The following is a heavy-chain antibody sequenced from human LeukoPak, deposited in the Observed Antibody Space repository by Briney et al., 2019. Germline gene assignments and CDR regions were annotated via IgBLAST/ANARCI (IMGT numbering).Heavy chain of an antibody. J-gene: IGHJ4*02. CDR2: IYYSGST. D-gene: IGHD3/OR15-3a*01. CDR1: GYSISSGYY. CDR3: ARGDWFRPLDY. V-gene: IGHV4-38-2*02. Sequence: PSETLSLTCSVSGYSISSGYYWAWIRQPPGKGLEWIASIYYSGSTYYNPSLKSRVTISADKSKNQFSLKLSSVTAADTAVYYCARGDWFRPLDYWGQGTLVTVSS.